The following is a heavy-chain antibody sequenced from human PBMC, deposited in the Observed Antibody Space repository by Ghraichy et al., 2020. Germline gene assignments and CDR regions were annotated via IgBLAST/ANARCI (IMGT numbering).Heavy chain of an antibody. CDR2: INPNSGGT. J-gene: IGHJ6*02. Sequence: ASVKVSCKASGYTFTGYYMHWVRQAPGQGLEWMGWINPNSGGTNYAQKFQGWVTMTRDTSISTAYMELSRLRSDDTAVYYCAREGVLKDLLIRGVDDHNYYGMDVWGQGTTVTVSS. CDR3: AREGVLKDLLIRGVDDHNYYGMDV. V-gene: IGHV1-2*04. D-gene: IGHD3-10*01. CDR1: GYTFTGYY.